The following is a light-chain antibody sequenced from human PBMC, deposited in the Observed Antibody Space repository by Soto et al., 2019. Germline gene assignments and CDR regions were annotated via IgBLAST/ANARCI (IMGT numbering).Light chain of an antibody. J-gene: IGLJ2*01. CDR3: ASWDDDLGGGLI. CDR1: SSNIAGNY. V-gene: IGLV1-47*01. CDR2: KTD. Sequence: SVLTQPPSASGAPGQRVTISCSGSSSNIAGNYVYWYQQLPGTAPKLLISKTDQRPSGVPDRFSGSKSGTSASLAISALRSEDEADYYCASWDDDLGGGLIFGGGTKLTVL.